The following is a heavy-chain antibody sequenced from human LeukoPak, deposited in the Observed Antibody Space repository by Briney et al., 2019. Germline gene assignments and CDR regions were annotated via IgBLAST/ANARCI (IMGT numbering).Heavy chain of an antibody. CDR1: GGSMSSGNYY. CDR3: ARRGYGSSLMV. J-gene: IGHJ4*02. D-gene: IGHD6-13*01. CDR2: IHNNGNT. V-gene: IGHV4-39*01. Sequence: KPSETLSLTCTVSGGSMSSGNYYWGWIRQPPGKGLEWIGSIHNNGNTYYNPSLKSRVTISVDTSKNQFSLKVSSVPAADTAVYYCARRGYGSSLMVWGQGTLVTVSS.